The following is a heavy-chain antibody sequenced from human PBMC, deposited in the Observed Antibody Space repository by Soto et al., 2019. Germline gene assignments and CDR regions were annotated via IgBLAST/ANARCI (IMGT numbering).Heavy chain of an antibody. Sequence: QVQLVESGGGVVQPGRSLRLSCAASGFTFSSYGMHWVRQAPGKGLEWVAVISYDGSNKYYADSVKGRFTISRDNSKNTLYLQMNSLRAEDTAVYYCAKDRAGLFDYWGQGTVVTVSS. V-gene: IGHV3-30*18. CDR3: AKDRAGLFDY. D-gene: IGHD6-19*01. J-gene: IGHJ4*02. CDR1: GFTFSSYG. CDR2: ISYDGSNK.